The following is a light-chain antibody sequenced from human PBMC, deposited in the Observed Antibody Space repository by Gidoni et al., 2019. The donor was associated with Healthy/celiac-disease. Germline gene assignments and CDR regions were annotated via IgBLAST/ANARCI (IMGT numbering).Light chain of an antibody. CDR1: QGIRNE. Sequence: IQLTPSPSSLSASVGDRVTITCRASQGIRNELGWYQQKPGKAPKRLIYAASSLQSGVPSRFSGSGSGTEFTLTISSLQPEDFATYYCRQHNSYPWTFXQXTKVEIK. CDR3: RQHNSYPWT. V-gene: IGKV1-17*01. CDR2: AAS. J-gene: IGKJ1*01.